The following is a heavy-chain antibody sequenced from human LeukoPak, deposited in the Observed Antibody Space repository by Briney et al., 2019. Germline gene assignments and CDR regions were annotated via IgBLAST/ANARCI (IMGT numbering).Heavy chain of an antibody. V-gene: IGHV3-23*01. D-gene: IGHD3-10*01. CDR3: AKALVRGVTPGWSSPYYYHYGMDV. CDR2: ISGSGGST. Sequence: GGSLRLSCAASGFTFSSYAMSWVRQAPGKGLEWVSAISGSGGSTYYADSVKGRFTISRDNSKNTLYLQMNSLRAEDTAVYYCAKALVRGVTPGWSSPYYYHYGMDVWGQGTTVTVSS. CDR1: GFTFSSYA. J-gene: IGHJ6*02.